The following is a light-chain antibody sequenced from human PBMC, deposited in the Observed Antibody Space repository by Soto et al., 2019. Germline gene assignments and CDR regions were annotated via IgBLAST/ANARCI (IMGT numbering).Light chain of an antibody. Sequence: DIQMTQSPSTLSASVGDRVTITCRASQSINIWLAWYQQKPGKAPKLLIYKASNLESGVSSRFSGSGSGTEFTLTISSLQPDDFATYYCQQYNDYSPWTFGQGTKVEIK. V-gene: IGKV1-5*03. CDR3: QQYNDYSPWT. CDR2: KAS. CDR1: QSINIW. J-gene: IGKJ1*01.